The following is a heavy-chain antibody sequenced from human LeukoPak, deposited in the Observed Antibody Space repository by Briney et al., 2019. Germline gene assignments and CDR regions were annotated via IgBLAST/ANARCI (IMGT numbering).Heavy chain of an antibody. J-gene: IGHJ4*02. CDR3: AKDARVAATGVIDY. Sequence: GGSLRLSCAASGFTFSSYGMHWVRQAPGKGLEWVAFIRYDGNNKYYADSVKGRFTISRDNSKNTLDLQMNSLRAEDTAVYYCAKDARVAATGVIDYWGQGTLVTVSS. V-gene: IGHV3-30*02. D-gene: IGHD2-15*01. CDR2: IRYDGNNK. CDR1: GFTFSSYG.